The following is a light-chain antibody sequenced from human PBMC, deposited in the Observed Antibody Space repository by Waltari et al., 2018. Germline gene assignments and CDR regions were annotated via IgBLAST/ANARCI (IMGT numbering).Light chain of an antibody. Sequence: QLVLTQSPSASASLGASVKPTCTLCRGHSSNVIAWHQQQPEKGPRYLMKVNSDGSHTKGDEIPDRFSGSSSGAERYLTISSVQPEDEADYYCQTGGHGTWVFGGGTKLTVL. CDR2: VNSDGSH. V-gene: IGLV4-69*01. J-gene: IGLJ3*02. CDR1: RGHSSNV. CDR3: QTGGHGTWV.